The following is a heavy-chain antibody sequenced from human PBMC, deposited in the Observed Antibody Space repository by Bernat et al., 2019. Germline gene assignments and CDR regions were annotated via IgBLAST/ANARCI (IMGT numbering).Heavy chain of an antibody. CDR1: GFTFSSYG. D-gene: IGHD6-13*01. J-gene: IGHJ4*02. Sequence: QVQLVESGGGVVQPGRSLRLSCAASGFTFSSYGMHWVRQAPGKGLEWVAVIWYDGSNKYYTDSVEGQFTVSRDNYMNTVYLQVNSVRAEDTAVYYCARDLAVATADEFGYWGQGALITVSS. CDR3: ARDLAVATADEFGY. V-gene: IGHV3-33*01. CDR2: IWYDGSNK.